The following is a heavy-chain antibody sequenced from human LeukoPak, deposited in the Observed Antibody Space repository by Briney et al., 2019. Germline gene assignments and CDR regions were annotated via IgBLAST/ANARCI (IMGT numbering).Heavy chain of an antibody. V-gene: IGHV3-30*02. J-gene: IGHJ4*02. CDR2: IRYDGSNK. D-gene: IGHD1-26*01. Sequence: GGSLRLSCAASGFTFSSYGMHWVRQAPGKGLEWVAFIRYDGSNKYYADSVKGRFTISRDNSKNTQYLQMNSLGAEDTAVYYCAKASMTTRIVGATAGYFDYWGQGTLVTVSS. CDR1: GFTFSSYG. CDR3: AKASMTTRIVGATAGYFDY.